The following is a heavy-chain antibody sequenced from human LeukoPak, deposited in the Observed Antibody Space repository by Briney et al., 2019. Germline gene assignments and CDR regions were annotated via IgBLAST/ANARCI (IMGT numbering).Heavy chain of an antibody. J-gene: IGHJ4*02. D-gene: IGHD6-19*01. CDR1: GFTFSSYG. CDR3: AIHRGYTSSFDY. V-gene: IGHV3-30*02. Sequence: PGGSLRLSCAASGFTFSSYGMHWVRQAPGKGLEWVAFIRYDGSNKYYADSVKGRFTISRDNSKNTLYLQMNSLRAEDTAVYYCAIHRGYTSSFDYWGQGTLVTVSS. CDR2: IRYDGSNK.